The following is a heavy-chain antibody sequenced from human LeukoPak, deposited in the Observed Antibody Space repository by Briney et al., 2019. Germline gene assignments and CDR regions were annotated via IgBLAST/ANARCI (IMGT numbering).Heavy chain of an antibody. J-gene: IGHJ4*02. CDR3: VKDTIFTVDPFDY. CDR1: GFTFSSYA. CDR2: ISGSGGST. Sequence: QPGGSLRLSCAASGFTFSSYAMSWVRQAPGKGLEWVSAISGSGGSTYYEDSVKGRFTVSRDNSKNTLYLNMNSLRTEDTALYYCVKDTIFTVDPFDYWGQGTLVTVSS. D-gene: IGHD3-3*01. V-gene: IGHV3-23*01.